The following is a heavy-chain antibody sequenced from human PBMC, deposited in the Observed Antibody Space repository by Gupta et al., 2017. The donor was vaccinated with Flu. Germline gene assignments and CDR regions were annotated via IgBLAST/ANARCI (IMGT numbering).Heavy chain of an antibody. CDR2: IYHDGSV. Sequence: QVQLQESGPGLVKPSGTLSLTCAVSSRSITSSNWWTWVRQPPGKGLEWIGEIYHDGSVNYNASLKSRATISVDRSKSQFSLSLTSVTAADTAIYYCERVAYRRDWFDPWGQGTLVTVSS. CDR1: SRSITSSNW. V-gene: IGHV4-4*02. D-gene: IGHD4-4*01. CDR3: ERVAYRRDWFDP. J-gene: IGHJ5*02.